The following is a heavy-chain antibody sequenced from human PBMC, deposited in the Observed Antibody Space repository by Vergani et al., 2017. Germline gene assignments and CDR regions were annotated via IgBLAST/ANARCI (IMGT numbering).Heavy chain of an antibody. CDR3: ARHGWGTGYCSGGSCYYYYYGMDV. D-gene: IGHD2-15*01. V-gene: IGHV5-51*01. CDR1: GYSFTSYW. J-gene: IGHJ6*02. CDR2: IYPGDSDT. Sequence: EVQLVQSGAEVKKPGESLKISCKGSGYSFTSYWIGWVRQMPGKGLEWMGIIYPGDSDTRYSPSFQGQVTISADKSISTAYLQWSSLKASDTAMYYCARHGWGTGYCSGGSCYYYYYGMDVWGQGTTVTVSS.